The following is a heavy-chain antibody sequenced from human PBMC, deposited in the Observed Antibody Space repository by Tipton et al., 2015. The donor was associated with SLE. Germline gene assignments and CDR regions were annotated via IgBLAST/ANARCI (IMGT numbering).Heavy chain of an antibody. V-gene: IGHV1-69*01. CDR3: ASLVGATTGASFDY. J-gene: IGHJ4*02. Sequence: QSGAEGKKPGSSVKGSCKASGGTFSSYAISWVRQAPGQGLEWMGGDIPIFGTANYAQKFQGRVTITADESTSTAYMELSSLRSEDTAVYYCASLVGATTGASFDYWGQGTLVTVSS. CDR2: DIPIFGTA. D-gene: IGHD1-26*01. CDR1: GGTFSSYA.